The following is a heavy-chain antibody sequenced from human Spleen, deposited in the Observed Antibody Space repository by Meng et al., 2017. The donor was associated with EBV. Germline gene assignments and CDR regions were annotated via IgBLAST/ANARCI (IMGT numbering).Heavy chain of an antibody. V-gene: IGHV4-39*07. CDR3: AGDPVDTPMAFDY. CDR2: LYYRGST. J-gene: IGHJ4*02. Sequence: QLPLQESGPGLVKPSETLSPPCTVSGGSISSNTFYWGWVRLAPEKGLEWIGSLYYRGSTYYNPSLRSRVTMSLDTSKNQFSLKLTSVTAADTAIFYCAGDPVDTPMAFDYWGQGTLGTVAS. CDR1: GGSISSNTFY. D-gene: IGHD5-18*01.